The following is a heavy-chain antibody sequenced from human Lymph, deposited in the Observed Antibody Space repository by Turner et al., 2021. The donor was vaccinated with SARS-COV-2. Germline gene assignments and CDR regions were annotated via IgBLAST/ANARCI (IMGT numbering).Heavy chain of an antibody. D-gene: IGHD1-26*01. J-gene: IGHJ4*02. CDR1: GVTFSYYW. CDR2: IKKDGSEK. V-gene: IGHV3-7*01. CDR3: ARMGSSSWYFDY. Sequence: EVQLVESVGGLVQPGGSLRLSRGDSGVTFSYYWMSWVRQAPGKGLEWVANIKKDGSEKYYVDSVKGRFTISRDNAKNSLFLQMNSLRAEDTAVYYCARMGSSSWYFDYWGQGTLVTVSS.